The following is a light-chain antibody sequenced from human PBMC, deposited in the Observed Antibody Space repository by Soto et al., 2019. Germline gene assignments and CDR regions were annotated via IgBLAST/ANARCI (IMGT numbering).Light chain of an antibody. CDR3: QKYDSDPRT. CDR2: GSS. V-gene: IGKV1-27*01. Sequence: DIQMTQSPSSLSSSVGDRVTLTCRASQGISTFLAWYQQKPGKVPKLLIYGSSTLQSGVPSRFSGSGSGTDFTLTISSLKPEGVATYYCQKYDSDPRTFGQGTKVDIK. J-gene: IGKJ1*01. CDR1: QGISTF.